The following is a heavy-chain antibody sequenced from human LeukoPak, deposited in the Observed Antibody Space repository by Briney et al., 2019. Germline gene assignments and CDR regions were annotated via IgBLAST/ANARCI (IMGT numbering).Heavy chain of an antibody. CDR1: GFTFSDYY. CDR2: ISGSGGST. J-gene: IGHJ4*02. CDR3: NYYGSGSYYVSWNY. V-gene: IGHV3-23*01. Sequence: TGGSLRLSCAASGFTFSDYYMTWIRQGPGKGLEWVSAISGSGGSTYYADSVKGRFTISRDNSKNTLYLQMNSLRAEDTAVYYCNYYGSGSYYVSWNYWGQGTLVTVSS. D-gene: IGHD3-10*01.